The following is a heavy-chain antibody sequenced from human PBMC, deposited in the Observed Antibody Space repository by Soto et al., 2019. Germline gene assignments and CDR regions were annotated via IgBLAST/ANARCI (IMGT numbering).Heavy chain of an antibody. CDR1: GGTINSYA. D-gene: IGHD2-21*02. CDR3: ARSLVMTAKVGYFDL. V-gene: IGHV1-69*06. CDR2: IITSFGTT. J-gene: IGHJ2*01. Sequence: QVQLVQSGAEVKKPGSSVKVSCKASGGTINSYAVSWVRQAPGQGLEWMGGIITSFGTTNYAQKFQGRLTITADKSTNTASMELSSLRSDNTAVYYCARSLVMTAKVGYFDLWGRGTLVTVSS.